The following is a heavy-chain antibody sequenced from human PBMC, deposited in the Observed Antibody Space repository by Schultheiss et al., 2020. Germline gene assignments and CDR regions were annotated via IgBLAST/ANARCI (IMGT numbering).Heavy chain of an antibody. J-gene: IGHJ4*02. Sequence: GSLRLSCAVYGGSFSGYYWSWIRQPPGKGLEWIGEINHSGSTNYNPSLKSRVTISVDTSKNQFSLKLSSVTAADTAVYYCARVPYSGSLLWGQGTLVTVS. CDR2: INHSGST. V-gene: IGHV4-34*01. CDR1: GGSFSGYY. CDR3: ARVPYSGSLL. D-gene: IGHD1-26*01.